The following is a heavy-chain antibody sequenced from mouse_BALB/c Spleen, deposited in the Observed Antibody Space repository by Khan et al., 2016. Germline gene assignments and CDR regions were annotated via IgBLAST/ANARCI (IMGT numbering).Heavy chain of an antibody. J-gene: IGHJ1*01. CDR1: GYTFTNYG. CDR2: INTYSGES. CDR3: ARYRYYYGSSRYFDV. Sequence: QIQLVQSGPELKKPGKTVKISCKASGYTFTNYGMNWVKQAPGKGLKWMGWINTYSGESTYADDFKGRFAFSLETSANPAYLQINTLKNEDTATYVCARYRYYYGSSRYFDVWGAGTTVTVSS. V-gene: IGHV9-3-1*01. D-gene: IGHD1-1*01.